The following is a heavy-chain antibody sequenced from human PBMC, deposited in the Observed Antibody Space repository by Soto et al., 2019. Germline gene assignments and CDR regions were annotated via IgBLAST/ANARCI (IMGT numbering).Heavy chain of an antibody. D-gene: IGHD3-10*01. CDR1: GFTFSSYA. J-gene: IGHJ5*01. Sequence: QVQLVESGGGVVQPGRSLRLSCAASGFTFSSYAMHWVRQAPGKGLEWVAVISYDGSNKYYADSVKGRFTISRDNSKNTLYLQMNRLRAEDTAVYYCARDPDGSGSYWFDYWGQGTLVTVSS. V-gene: IGHV3-30-3*01. CDR2: ISYDGSNK. CDR3: ARDPDGSGSYWFDY.